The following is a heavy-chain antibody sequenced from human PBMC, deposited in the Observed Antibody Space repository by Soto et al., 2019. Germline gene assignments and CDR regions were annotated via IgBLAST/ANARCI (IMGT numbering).Heavy chain of an antibody. D-gene: IGHD3-9*01. CDR1: GFIFSSYA. J-gene: IGHJ4*02. V-gene: IGHV3-23*01. CDR2: RSGSSGST. CDR3: AKVGPQHYDWLLPYIDS. Sequence: GGSLRLSCAASGFIFSSYAMTWVRQAPGKGLEWVSARSGSSGSTFYADSVKGRFTISRDNSKNMLFLQMNNLRAEDTALYYCAKVGPQHYDWLLPYIDSWGQGTLVTVSS.